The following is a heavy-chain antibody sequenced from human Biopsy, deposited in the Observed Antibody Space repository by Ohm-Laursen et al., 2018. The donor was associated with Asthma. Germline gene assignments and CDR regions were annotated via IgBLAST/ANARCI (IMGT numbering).Heavy chain of an antibody. V-gene: IGHV1-69*13. CDR3: ARKAGSCISRTCYSLDF. CDR1: GGTFNTYV. J-gene: IGHJ4*02. Sequence: ASVKVSCKPLGGTFNTYVIGWARQAPGQGLEWMGGINSVFGTTTYPQKFQDRVTITADDSTSTVYMELSSLRSEDTAVYYCARKAGSCISRTCYSLDFWGQGTLVTVSS. CDR2: INSVFGTT. D-gene: IGHD2-2*01.